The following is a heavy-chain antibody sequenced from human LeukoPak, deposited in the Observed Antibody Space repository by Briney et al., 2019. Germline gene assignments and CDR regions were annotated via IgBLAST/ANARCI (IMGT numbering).Heavy chain of an antibody. Sequence: SETLSLTCTVSGGSISSYYWSWIRQPPGKGLEWIGYIYYSGSTNYNPSLKSRVTISVDTSKNQFSLKLSSVTTADTAVYYCASSLIVYGMDVWGQGTTVTVSS. J-gene: IGHJ6*02. CDR3: ASSLIVYGMDV. CDR1: GGSISSYY. CDR2: IYYSGST. V-gene: IGHV4-59*01. D-gene: IGHD2-21*01.